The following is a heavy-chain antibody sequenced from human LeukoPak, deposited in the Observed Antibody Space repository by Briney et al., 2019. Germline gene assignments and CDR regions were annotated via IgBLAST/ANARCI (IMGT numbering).Heavy chain of an antibody. J-gene: IGHJ3*02. D-gene: IGHD2-8*01. CDR1: GGSISSSSYY. CDR3: ARAMVYFDAFDI. Sequence: SETLSLTCTVSGGSISSSSYYWGWIRQPPGKGLEWIGSIYYSGSTYYNPSLKSRVTISVDTSKNQFSLKLSSVTAADTAVYYCARAMVYFDAFDIWGQGTMVTVSS. V-gene: IGHV4-39*01. CDR2: IYYSGST.